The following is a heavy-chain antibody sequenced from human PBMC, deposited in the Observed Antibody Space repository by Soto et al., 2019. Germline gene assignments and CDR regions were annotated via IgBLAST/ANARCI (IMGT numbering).Heavy chain of an antibody. CDR3: ARDDELSGAVHYYYDGMDV. J-gene: IGHJ6*02. D-gene: IGHD3-16*02. CDR2: IIPIFGTA. V-gene: IGHV1-69*01. CDR1: GGTFSSYA. Sequence: QVQLVQSGAEVKKPGSSVKVSCKASGGTFSSYAISWVRQAPGQGLEWMGGIIPIFGTANYAQKFQGRVTITADESTSTAYMELSSLGSEDTAVYYCARDDELSGAVHYYYDGMDVWGQGTTVTVSS.